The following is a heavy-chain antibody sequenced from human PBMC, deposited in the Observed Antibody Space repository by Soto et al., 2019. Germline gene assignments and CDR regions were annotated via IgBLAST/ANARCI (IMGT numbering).Heavy chain of an antibody. CDR1: WARIGTRGYS. Sequence: TLSLTCAASWARIGTRGYSWNCIRQSPFRGLEWIGSFLYTWTTSYDPSLWGRVTISADKSKNQFSLQLTSVTAADTAVYHCPRGGGLEDCAGYCQPDYWGQGTLVPVSS. D-gene: IGHD2-21*02. CDR2: FLYTWTT. V-gene: IGHV4-30-2*06. CDR3: PRGGGLEDCAGYCQPDY. J-gene: IGHJ4*02.